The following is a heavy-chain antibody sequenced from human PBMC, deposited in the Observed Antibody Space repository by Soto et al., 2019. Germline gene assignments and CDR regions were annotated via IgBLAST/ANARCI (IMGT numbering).Heavy chain of an antibody. J-gene: IGHJ6*03. Sequence: PSETLSLTCTVSGGSISSSSYYWGWIRQPPGKGLEWIGSIYYSGSTYYNPSLKSRVTISVDTSKNQFSLKLSSVTVADTAVYYCARPLWFGTNYYMDVWGKGTTVTVSS. CDR1: GGSISSSSYY. CDR3: ARPLWFGTNYYMDV. CDR2: IYYSGST. V-gene: IGHV4-39*01. D-gene: IGHD3-10*01.